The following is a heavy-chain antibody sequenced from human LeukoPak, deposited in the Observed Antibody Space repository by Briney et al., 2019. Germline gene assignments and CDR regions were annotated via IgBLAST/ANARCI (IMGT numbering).Heavy chain of an antibody. CDR2: IYCSGST. CDR1: GGSISNYY. Sequence: SETLSLTCTVSGGSISNYYWSWIRQPAGKGLEWVGRIYCSGSTNYNPSLKSRVTMSFDTSKNQFSLKLTSVTAADTAVYYCARDSALGYCGGDCYPDYWGQGTLVTVSS. CDR3: ARDSALGYCGGDCYPDY. D-gene: IGHD2-21*02. J-gene: IGHJ4*02. V-gene: IGHV4-4*07.